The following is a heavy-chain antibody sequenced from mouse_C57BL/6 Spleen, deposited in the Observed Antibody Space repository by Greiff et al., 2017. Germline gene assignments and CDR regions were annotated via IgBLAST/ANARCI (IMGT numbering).Heavy chain of an antibody. J-gene: IGHJ2*01. CDR2: IYPGDGDT. V-gene: IGHV1-82*01. Sequence: VQLQQSGPELVKPGASVKISCKASGYAFSSSWMNWVKQRPGKGLEWIGRIYPGDGDTNYNGKFKGKATLTADKSSSTAYMQLSSLTSEDSAVYFCARKETTAYYFYYWGQGTTLTVSS. CDR3: ARKETTAYYFYY. CDR1: GYAFSSSW. D-gene: IGHD1-2*01.